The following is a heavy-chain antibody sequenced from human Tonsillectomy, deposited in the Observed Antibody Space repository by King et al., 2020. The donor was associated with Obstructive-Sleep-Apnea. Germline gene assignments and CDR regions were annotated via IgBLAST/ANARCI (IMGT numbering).Heavy chain of an antibody. CDR3: ARDHSFYTTNWYNNWFDP. Sequence: LQLQESGPGLVKPSETLSLTCTVSGGSLSSSSYYWGWIRQPPGKGLEWIGSIYYSGGTYYNPSLQSRVTMSADTSKNQFSLRLSSVTAADTALYYCARDHSFYTTNWYNNWFDPWGQGILVTVSS. D-gene: IGHD6-13*01. V-gene: IGHV4-39*07. CDR1: GGSLSSSSYY. J-gene: IGHJ5*02. CDR2: IYYSGGT.